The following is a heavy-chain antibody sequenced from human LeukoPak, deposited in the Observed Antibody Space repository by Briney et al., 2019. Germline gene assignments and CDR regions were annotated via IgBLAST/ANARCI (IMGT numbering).Heavy chain of an antibody. CDR2: IIPIFGTA. CDR3: ARDATTYYYDSSLFLRSAYFDY. J-gene: IGHJ4*02. Sequence: SVKVSCKASGGTFSSYAIRWVRQAPGQGLEWMGGIIPIFGTANYAQKFQGRVTITADESTSTAYMELSSLRSEDTAVYYCARDATTYYYDSSLFLRSAYFDYWGQGTLVTVSS. CDR1: GGTFSSYA. D-gene: IGHD3-22*01. V-gene: IGHV1-69*13.